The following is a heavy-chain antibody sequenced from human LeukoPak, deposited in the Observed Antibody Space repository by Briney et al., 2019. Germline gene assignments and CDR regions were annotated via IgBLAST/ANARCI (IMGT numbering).Heavy chain of an antibody. CDR2: IDTTSGYI. V-gene: IGHV3-21*04. D-gene: IGHD5-24*01. Sequence: GGSLRLSCAASGFTFSSYNMNWVRQAPGKGLEWVSSIDTTSGYIHYADSMRGRFTISRDNAKNSLYLQMNSLRAEDTALYYCASPPDGYKADAFDIWGQGTMVTVSS. CDR1: GFTFSSYN. CDR3: ASPPDGYKADAFDI. J-gene: IGHJ3*02.